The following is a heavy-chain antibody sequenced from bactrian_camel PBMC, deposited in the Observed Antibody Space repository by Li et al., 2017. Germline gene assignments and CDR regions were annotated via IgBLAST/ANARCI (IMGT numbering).Heavy chain of an antibody. CDR3: AAGLRF. CDR1: GFTFNTAD. V-gene: IGHV3S40*01. D-gene: IGHD3*01. J-gene: IGHJ4*01. Sequence: VQLVESGGGLVQPGGSLKLSCAASGFTFNTADMTWVRQAPGKGLEYVSTINTGPGNTYYADSVKGRFTVSRDNAKNTAYLQMNSLDTEDTAVYYCAAGLRFWAQGTQVTVS. CDR2: INTGPGNT.